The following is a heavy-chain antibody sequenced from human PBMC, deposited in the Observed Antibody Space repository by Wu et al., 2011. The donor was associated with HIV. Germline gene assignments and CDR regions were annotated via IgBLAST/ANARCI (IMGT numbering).Heavy chain of an antibody. D-gene: IGHD6-19*01. CDR1: GYTFNSYG. V-gene: IGHV1-18*01. J-gene: IGHJ4*02. CDR3: ARDDSSGWPEGFDY. Sequence: SGYTFNSYGISWVRQAPGQGLEWMGWISAYNGDXNYAQRLQDRITLTTDTSTSTAYMELRSLRSDDTAVYYCARDDSSGWPEGFDYWGQGTLVTVSS. CDR2: ISAYNGDX.